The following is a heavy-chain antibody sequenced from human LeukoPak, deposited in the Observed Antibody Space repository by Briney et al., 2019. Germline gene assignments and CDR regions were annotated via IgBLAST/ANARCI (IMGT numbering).Heavy chain of an antibody. CDR1: GFSFSSYE. D-gene: IGHD3-9*01. V-gene: IGHV3-48*03. CDR3: ARDRGQLVIPFFFDY. Sequence: PGGSLRLSCAASGFSFSSYEMNWVRQAPGKGLEWISYISASGTLTHYADSVEGRFTISRDNAKNSLYLQMNSLRGEDTAVYYCARDRGQLVIPFFFDYWGQGILVTVSS. CDR2: ISASGTLT. J-gene: IGHJ4*02.